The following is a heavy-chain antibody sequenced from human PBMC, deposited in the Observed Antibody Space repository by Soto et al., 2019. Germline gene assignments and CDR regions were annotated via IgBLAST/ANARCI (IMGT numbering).Heavy chain of an antibody. CDR3: AKEMDIVVVVASMDV. J-gene: IGHJ6*04. Sequence: PGGSLRLSCXASGFTFSSYGMHWVRQAPGKGLEWVAVISYDGSNKYYADSVKGRFTISRDNSKNTLYLQMNSLRAEDTAVYYCAKEMDIVVVVASMDVWGKGTTVTVSS. V-gene: IGHV3-30*18. CDR2: ISYDGSNK. CDR1: GFTFSSYG. D-gene: IGHD2-15*01.